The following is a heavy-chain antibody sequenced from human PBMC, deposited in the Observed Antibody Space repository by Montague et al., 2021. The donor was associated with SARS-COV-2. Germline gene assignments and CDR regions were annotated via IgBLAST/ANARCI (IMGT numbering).Heavy chain of an antibody. CDR3: ARHYSATLPAVY. Sequence: SETLSLTCTVSGGSISSFYWSWFRQPPGKGLEWIGYISDSGSTNYNPSLTSRVTMSVDTSKNQFSPKVNSVTVADTAVYYCARHYSATLPAVYWGQGTLVTVSS. CDR2: ISDSGST. J-gene: IGHJ4*02. V-gene: IGHV4-59*08. D-gene: IGHD2-15*01. CDR1: GGSISSFY.